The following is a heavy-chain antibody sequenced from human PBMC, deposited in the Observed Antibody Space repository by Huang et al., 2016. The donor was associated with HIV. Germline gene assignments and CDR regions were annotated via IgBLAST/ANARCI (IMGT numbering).Heavy chain of an antibody. V-gene: IGHV4-39*01. Sequence: QLQLQESGPGLGKPSETLSLTCTVSGGSISSTSYYGGWIRQPPGKGLQWIASISDTWRTYYNPSLKSRITISVDSSKNQFALRLNSGTAADTAVYYCASVDFWGGYQFDYLGQGTLVTVSS. CDR1: GGSISSTSYY. D-gene: IGHD3-3*01. CDR3: ASVDFWGGYQFDY. J-gene: IGHJ4*02. CDR2: ISDTWRT.